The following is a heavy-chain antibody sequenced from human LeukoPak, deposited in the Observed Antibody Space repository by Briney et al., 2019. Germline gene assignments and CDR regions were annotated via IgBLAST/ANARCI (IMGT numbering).Heavy chain of an antibody. J-gene: IGHJ4*02. CDR3: ARIGEGDCYDSSGYSYYFDY. V-gene: IGHV1-46*01. D-gene: IGHD3-22*01. Sequence: ASVKVSCKASGYTFTSYYMHWVRQAPGQGLEWMGIINPSGGSTSYAQKFQGRVTMTRDMSTSTVYMELSSLRSEDTAVYYCARIGEGDCYDSSGYSYYFDYWGQGTLVTVSS. CDR1: GYTFTSYY. CDR2: INPSGGST.